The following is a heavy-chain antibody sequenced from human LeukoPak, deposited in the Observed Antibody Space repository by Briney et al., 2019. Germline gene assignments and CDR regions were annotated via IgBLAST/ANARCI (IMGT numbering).Heavy chain of an antibody. Sequence: SSETLSLTCTVPGGSISSYYWSWIRQPPGKGLEWIGYIYYSGSTNYNPSLKSRVTISVDTSKNQFSLKLSSVTAADTAVYYCARTPMTYYDILTGYYRGYYFDYWGQGTLVTVSS. CDR2: IYYSGST. CDR1: GGSISSYY. V-gene: IGHV4-59*01. J-gene: IGHJ4*02. CDR3: ARTPMTYYDILTGYYRGYYFDY. D-gene: IGHD3-9*01.